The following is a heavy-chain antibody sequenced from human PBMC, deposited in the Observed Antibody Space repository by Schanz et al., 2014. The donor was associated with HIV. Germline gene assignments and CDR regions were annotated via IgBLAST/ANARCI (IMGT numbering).Heavy chain of an antibody. V-gene: IGHV3-30*18. Sequence: VQLVESGGGLVQPGGSLRLSCAASGFSFSTYGIHWVRQAPGKGLEWVTLISYDGINKYYADSVKGRFTISRDNSKNTLYLQINSLRIDDTAVYYCAKDGGSRGRRRGMDVWGQGTTVTVSS. CDR2: ISYDGINK. CDR1: GFSFSTYG. D-gene: IGHD3-16*01. J-gene: IGHJ6*02. CDR3: AKDGGSRGRRRGMDV.